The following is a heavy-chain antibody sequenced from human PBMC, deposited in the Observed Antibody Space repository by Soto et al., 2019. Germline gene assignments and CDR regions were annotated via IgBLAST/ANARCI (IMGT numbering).Heavy chain of an antibody. CDR2: MNPNSGNT. Sequence: ASVKVSCKASGYTFTSYDINWVRQATGQGLEWMGWMNPNSGNTGYAQKFQGRVTMARNTSISTAYMELSSLRSEDTAVYYCARGKVLLWFGELFPDYYYYYMDVWGKGTTVTVSS. CDR1: GYTFTSYD. V-gene: IGHV1-8*01. D-gene: IGHD3-10*01. CDR3: ARGKVLLWFGELFPDYYYYYMDV. J-gene: IGHJ6*03.